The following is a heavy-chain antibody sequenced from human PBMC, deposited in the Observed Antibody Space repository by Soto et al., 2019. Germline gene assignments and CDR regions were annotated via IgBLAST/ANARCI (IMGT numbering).Heavy chain of an antibody. CDR3: AHPRGYGVFDAYDI. CDR1: GFTFSTYA. V-gene: IGHV3-23*01. J-gene: IGHJ3*02. D-gene: IGHD4-17*01. Sequence: GGSLRLSCAASGFTFSTYAMSWVRQAPGKGLEWVSALSAGGGSTYYADSVKGRFTISRDNSLNALYLQMNSLRIEDTAVYYCAHPRGYGVFDAYDIWGQGTMVTVSS. CDR2: LSAGGGST.